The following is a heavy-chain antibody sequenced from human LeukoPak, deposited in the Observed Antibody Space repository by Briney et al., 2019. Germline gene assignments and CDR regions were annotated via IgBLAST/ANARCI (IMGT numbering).Heavy chain of an antibody. CDR3: TRDRHYKFDY. D-gene: IGHD1-14*01. V-gene: IGHV1-18*01. J-gene: IGHJ4*02. Sequence: ASVKVSCKASGYTFTTYGLSWVRQAPGQGLEWMGWVSTYNGNTNYAQKLRGRVIMTTDASTSTAFVGLWSLTSDDTAVYYCTRDRHYKFDYWGQGTLVTVSS. CDR2: VSTYNGNT. CDR1: GYTFTTYG.